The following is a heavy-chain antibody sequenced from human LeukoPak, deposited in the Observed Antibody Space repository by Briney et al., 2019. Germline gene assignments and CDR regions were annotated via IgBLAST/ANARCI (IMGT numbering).Heavy chain of an antibody. CDR3: AKDQWHGGYDNVH. CDR1: GFTFSNYA. Sequence: QSGGSLRLSCAASGFTFSNYAMSWVRQAPGKGLEWVAAISGSGGSTYYADSVKGRFTISRDNSKNTLFLQMNSLRAEDTAVYYCAKDQWHGGYDNVHWGQGTLVTVSS. V-gene: IGHV3-23*01. CDR2: ISGSGGST. J-gene: IGHJ4*02. D-gene: IGHD5-12*01.